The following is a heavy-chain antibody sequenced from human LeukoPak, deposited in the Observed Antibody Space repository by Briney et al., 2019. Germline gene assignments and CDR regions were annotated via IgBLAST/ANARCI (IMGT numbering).Heavy chain of an antibody. V-gene: IGHV3-33*01. J-gene: IGHJ6*02. D-gene: IGHD3-9*01. Sequence: PGGSLRLSCAASGFTFSSYGIHWVRQAPGKGLEWVAIIWYDGSNKYYADSVKGRFTISRDNSKNTLYLQMNSLRAEDTAVYYCARDLNYYGMDGWGQGTTVTVSS. CDR1: GFTFSSYG. CDR3: ARDLNYYGMDG. CDR2: IWYDGSNK.